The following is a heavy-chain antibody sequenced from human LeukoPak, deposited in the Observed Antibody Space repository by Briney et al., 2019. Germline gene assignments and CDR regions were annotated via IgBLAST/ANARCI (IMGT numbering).Heavy chain of an antibody. Sequence: GGSLRLSCAASGFTFSWYAMSWVRQAPGKGLEWVSTISDRGGRRESADSVKGRFTVSRDNSNNTLFLQMNSLRADDTAVYYCAKATSVYSPFDYWGQGTLVTVSS. CDR1: GFTFSWYA. V-gene: IGHV3-23*01. J-gene: IGHJ4*02. CDR3: AKATSVYSPFDY. CDR2: ISDRGGRR. D-gene: IGHD3-3*01.